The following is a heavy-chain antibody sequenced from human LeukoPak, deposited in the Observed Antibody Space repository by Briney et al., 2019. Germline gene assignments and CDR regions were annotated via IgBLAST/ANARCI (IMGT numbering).Heavy chain of an antibody. J-gene: IGHJ5*02. Sequence: SETLSLTCTVSGGSISSYYWSWIRQPAGKGLEWIGRIYTSGSTNYNPSLKSRVTMSVDTSKNQFSLKLSSVTAADTAVYCCAREMATTKQYNWFDPWGQGTLVTVSS. CDR1: GGSISSYY. CDR2: IYTSGST. D-gene: IGHD5-24*01. CDR3: AREMATTKQYNWFDP. V-gene: IGHV4-4*07.